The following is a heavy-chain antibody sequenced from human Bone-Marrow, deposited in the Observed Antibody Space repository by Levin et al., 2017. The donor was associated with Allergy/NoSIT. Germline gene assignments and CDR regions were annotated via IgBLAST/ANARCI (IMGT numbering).Heavy chain of an antibody. J-gene: IGHJ4*02. CDR2: IYHAGNT. D-gene: IGHD3/OR15-3a*01. CDR3: ARVGDYPDSANYYFGKSPFDY. Sequence: LSQTLSLTCTVSGYSINSGLYWGWLRQPPGKGLEWIANIYHAGNTYYNPSLRSRVTLAVDTSKNQFSLRLSSVTAADTAVYYCARVGDYPDSANYYFGKSPFDYWGQGTLVTVSS. CDR1: GYSINSGLY. V-gene: IGHV4-38-2*02.